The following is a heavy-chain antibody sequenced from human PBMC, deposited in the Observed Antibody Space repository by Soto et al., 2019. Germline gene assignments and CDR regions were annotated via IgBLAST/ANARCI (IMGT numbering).Heavy chain of an antibody. CDR1: GFTFSSYW. CDR2: INPDGSAT. D-gene: IGHD3-3*01. V-gene: IGHV3-74*01. J-gene: IGHJ4*02. Sequence: PGGSMRLSCAASGFTFSSYWMHWVRQAPGKGLVWVPSINPDGSATNYADSVKGRFSISRDTSHSTLYLQMNSLRADYPAMYYCARWSYLDYWGQGTRVTVSS. CDR3: ARWSYLDY.